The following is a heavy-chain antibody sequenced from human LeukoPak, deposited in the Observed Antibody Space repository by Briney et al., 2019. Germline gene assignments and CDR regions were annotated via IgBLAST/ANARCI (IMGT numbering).Heavy chain of an antibody. CDR3: ARERNWYFDL. J-gene: IGHJ2*01. CDR1: GGTFSSYA. Sequence: ASVKVSCKASGGTFSSYAISWVRQAPGQGLEWMGGIIPIFGTANYAQKFQGRVTITADESTGTAYMELSSLRSEDTAVYYCARERNWYFDLWGRGTLVTVSS. V-gene: IGHV1-69*13. CDR2: IIPIFGTA.